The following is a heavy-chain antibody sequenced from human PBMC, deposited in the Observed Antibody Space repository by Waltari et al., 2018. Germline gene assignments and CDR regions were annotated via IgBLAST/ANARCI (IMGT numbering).Heavy chain of an antibody. J-gene: IGHJ5*02. CDR1: GGSISSYY. D-gene: IGHD2-2*02. CDR3: ARSPPRVPAAIGNWFDP. V-gene: IGHV4-59*08. CDR2: IYYSGST. Sequence: QVQLQESGPGLVKPSETLSLTCTVSGGSISSYYWSWIRQPPGKGLEWIGYIYYSGSTTYDPALQSRVTISVDTSKNQFSLKLSSVTAADTAVYYCARSPPRVPAAIGNWFDPWGQGTLVTVSS.